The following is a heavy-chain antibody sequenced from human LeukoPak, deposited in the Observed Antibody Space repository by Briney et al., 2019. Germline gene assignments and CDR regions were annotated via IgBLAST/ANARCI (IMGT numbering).Heavy chain of an antibody. D-gene: IGHD6-19*01. CDR3: TRVYRSGWYRIIDY. CDR2: IRSKAYGGTT. J-gene: IGHJ4*02. Sequence: GRSLRLSCTASGLTFGDYAMSWVRQAPGKGLEWIRFIRSKAYGGTTEYAASVKGRFTISRHDYKSIAYLQMNSLKPEDTAVSYCTRVYRSGWYRIIDYWGQGTLVTVSS. CDR1: GLTFGDYA. V-gene: IGHV3-49*04.